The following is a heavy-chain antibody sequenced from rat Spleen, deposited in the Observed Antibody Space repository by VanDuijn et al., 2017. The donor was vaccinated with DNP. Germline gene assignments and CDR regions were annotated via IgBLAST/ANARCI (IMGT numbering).Heavy chain of an antibody. CDR2: ISRGGST. CDR1: GFSLMSYG. CDR3: TRDGYSYDGSSPRFAY. J-gene: IGHJ3*01. D-gene: IGHD1-12*02. V-gene: IGHV2S12*01. Sequence: QVQLKESGPGLVQPSQTLSLTCTVSGFSLMSYGVSWVRQPPGKGLEWIAAISRGGSTYYNSVLKSRLSISRDTSKSQVFLKMNSLQTEDTAIYFCTRDGYSYDGSSPRFAYWGQGTLVTVSS.